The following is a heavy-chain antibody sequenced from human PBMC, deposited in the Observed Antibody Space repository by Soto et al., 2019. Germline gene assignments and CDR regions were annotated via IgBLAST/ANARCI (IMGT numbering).Heavy chain of an antibody. CDR2: ILNDGSNR. CDR3: ARDDEYSGNGMDV. J-gene: IGHJ6*02. D-gene: IGHD3-10*01. Sequence: VQLVESGGGVVQPGRSLRLSCAASGFTFSNYGMHWVRQAPGKGLECVAVILNDGSNRYHADSVKDRFTISRDNSKNTLYLQMNSLRAEDTAVYYCARDDEYSGNGMDVWGQGTTVTVS. V-gene: IGHV3-33*01. CDR1: GFTFSNYG.